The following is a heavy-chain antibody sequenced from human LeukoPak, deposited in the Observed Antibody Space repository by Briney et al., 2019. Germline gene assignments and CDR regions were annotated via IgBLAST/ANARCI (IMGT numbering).Heavy chain of an antibody. CDR3: AKDLVDTAIDY. J-gene: IGHJ4*02. CDR2: IRNDGSNK. CDR1: GFTFSSYG. D-gene: IGHD5-18*01. V-gene: IGHV3-30*02. Sequence: PGGSLRLSCAPSGFTFSSYGMHWVRQAPGKGLEWVSFIRNDGSNKYYADSLKGRFTISRDNSKNTLYLQMNSLRAEDTAVYYCAKDLVDTAIDYWGQGTLVTVSS.